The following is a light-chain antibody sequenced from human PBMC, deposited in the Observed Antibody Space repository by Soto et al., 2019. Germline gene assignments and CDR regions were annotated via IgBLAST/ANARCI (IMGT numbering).Light chain of an antibody. CDR3: QQSNNGRWT. CDR2: DAS. Sequence: EVLMTQSPATLSVSPGERATLSCRASQSVSGKLAWYQQKPGQAPRLLIYDASTRATGIPARFSGSGSGTEFTLTIRSLQSKDLAVYSCQQSNNGRWTLRQGPKVEI. V-gene: IGKV3-15*01. J-gene: IGKJ1*01. CDR1: QSVSGK.